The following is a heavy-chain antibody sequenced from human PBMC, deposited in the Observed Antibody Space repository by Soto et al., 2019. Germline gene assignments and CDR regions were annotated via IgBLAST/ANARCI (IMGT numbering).Heavy chain of an antibody. Sequence: QVQLVQSGAEMKEPGSSVKVSCKTSGGTFSSSAISWLRQAPGQGLEWMGGIIPLFRTPDYAQKFQGRVTIAADESTSTAYMELSSLRSEDTAVYYCARDNDRLQLVGNYYYILDGWGQGTTITVSS. CDR2: IIPLFRTP. J-gene: IGHJ6*02. D-gene: IGHD4-4*01. V-gene: IGHV1-69*12. CDR1: GGTFSSSA. CDR3: ARDNDRLQLVGNYYYILDG.